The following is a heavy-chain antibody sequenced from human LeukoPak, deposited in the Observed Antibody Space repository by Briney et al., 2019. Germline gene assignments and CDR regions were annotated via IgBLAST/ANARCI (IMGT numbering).Heavy chain of an antibody. CDR1: GYTFTTYG. J-gene: IGHJ5*02. CDR2: ISPYNANT. V-gene: IGHV1-18*01. Sequence: VASVKVSCKTSGYTFTTYGISWVRQAPGQGLEWMGWISPYNANTNYAQKLQGRVTMTTDTSTSTAYMELRSLRSDDTAVYYCARGNWFDPWGQGTLVTVSS. CDR3: ARGNWFDP.